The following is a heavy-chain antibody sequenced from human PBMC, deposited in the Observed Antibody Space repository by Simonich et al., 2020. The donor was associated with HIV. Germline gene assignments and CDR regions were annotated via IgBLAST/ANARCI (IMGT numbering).Heavy chain of an antibody. Sequence: QVQLQQWGAGLLKPSETLSLTCAVYGGSFSGYYWSWIRQPPGKGLEWIGEINHSGRTNYNPSLKSRVTISVDTSKNQSSLKLSSVTAADTAVYYCARRHPTTVTTPYFDYWGQGTLVTVSS. CDR2: INHSGRT. V-gene: IGHV4-34*01. J-gene: IGHJ4*02. D-gene: IGHD4-17*01. CDR3: ARRHPTTVTTPYFDY. CDR1: GGSFSGYY.